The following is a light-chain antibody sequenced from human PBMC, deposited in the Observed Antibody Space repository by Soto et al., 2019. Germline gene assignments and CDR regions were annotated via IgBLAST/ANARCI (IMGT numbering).Light chain of an antibody. CDR1: QSVSNSY. Sequence: EIVLTQSPGTLSLSPGERATLSCRASQSVSNSYLAWYQQKPGQAPRLLIYGASSRATGIPDRFSGSGSGTDFTLTISRLEPEDFAVYYCQQYGSSQAFGQGTKVEI. CDR2: GAS. CDR3: QQYGSSQA. V-gene: IGKV3-20*01. J-gene: IGKJ1*01.